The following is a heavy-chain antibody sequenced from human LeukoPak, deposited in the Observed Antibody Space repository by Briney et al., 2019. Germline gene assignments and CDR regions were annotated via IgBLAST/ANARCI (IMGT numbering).Heavy chain of an antibody. CDR3: ARDPRGTAMGIDY. J-gene: IGHJ4*02. V-gene: IGHV4-39*07. Sequence: PSETLSLTSTVSGGSISSSTYYWGWTRQPPGRWLEWIGSVYYSGSTYYNRSLKSRVTISVETSKNPNYLTLSSGTAADTAVDYCARDPRGTAMGIDYWGQGTLVTASS. D-gene: IGHD5-18*01. CDR2: VYYSGST. CDR1: GGSISSSTYY.